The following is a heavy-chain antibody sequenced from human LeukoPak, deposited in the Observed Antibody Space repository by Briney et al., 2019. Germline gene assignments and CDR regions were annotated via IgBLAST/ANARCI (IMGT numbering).Heavy chain of an antibody. D-gene: IGHD3-9*01. Sequence: GGSLRLSCAASGFTLSDYYMSWIRQAPGKGLEWISYITSSGSTIYYADSVKGRFTISRDNAKNSLYLQMNSLRAEDTAVYYCARANDTLTGYFAFDTWGQGTMVTVSS. CDR1: GFTLSDYY. CDR3: ARANDTLTGYFAFDT. V-gene: IGHV3-11*01. CDR2: ITSSGSTI. J-gene: IGHJ3*02.